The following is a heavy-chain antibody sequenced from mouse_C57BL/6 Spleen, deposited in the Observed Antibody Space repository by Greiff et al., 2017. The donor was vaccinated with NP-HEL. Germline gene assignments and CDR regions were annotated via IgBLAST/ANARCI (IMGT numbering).Heavy chain of an antibody. CDR1: GFTFSSYA. J-gene: IGHJ3*01. D-gene: IGHD1-1*01. Sequence: EVKVVESGGGLVKPGGSLKLSCAASGFTFSSYAMSWVRQTPEKRLEWVATISDGGSYTYYPDNVKGRFTISRDTAKNNLYLQMSHLKSEDTAMYYCARIYYYGSSSWFAYWGQGTLVTVSA. CDR3: ARIYYYGSSSWFAY. CDR2: ISDGGSYT. V-gene: IGHV5-4*03.